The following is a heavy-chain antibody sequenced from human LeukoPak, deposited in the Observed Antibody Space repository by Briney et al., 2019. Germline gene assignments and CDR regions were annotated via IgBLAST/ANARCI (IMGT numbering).Heavy chain of an antibody. CDR1: GGSISRYN. Sequence: SETLSLTCTASGGSISRYNWSWIRQPAGKGLEWIGRIYTSGSTNYNPSLNSRVTMSVDTSKNHFSLKLSSVTAADTAVYYCATIGGGTFVSWGQGTLVTVSS. V-gene: IGHV4-4*07. CDR3: ATIGGGTFVS. CDR2: IYTSGST. J-gene: IGHJ4*02. D-gene: IGHD1/OR15-1a*01.